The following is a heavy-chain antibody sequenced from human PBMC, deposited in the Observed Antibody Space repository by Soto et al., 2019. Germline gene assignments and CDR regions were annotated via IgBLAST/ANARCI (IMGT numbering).Heavy chain of an antibody. CDR1: GGSISNGPYY. D-gene: IGHD2-21*02. CDR3: AKGVPATPLSGSSYFDP. CDR2: IYYGWNT. V-gene: IGHV4-31*03. J-gene: IGHJ5*02. Sequence: QVQLQESGPGLVKPSQTLSLTCTVSGGSISNGPYYWNWVRQHPGKGLEWIGYIYYGWNTNYNPSPSTRLPISAVTPKNPFSLTLTSVTAAHTAIYFCAKGVPATPLSGSSYFDPWGQGILVTVSS.